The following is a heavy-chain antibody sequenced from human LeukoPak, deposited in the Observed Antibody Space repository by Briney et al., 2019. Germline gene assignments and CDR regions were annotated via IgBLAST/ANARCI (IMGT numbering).Heavy chain of an antibody. CDR2: INPNSGGT. J-gene: IGHJ4*02. D-gene: IGHD3-10*01. CDR1: GYTFTGYY. CDR3: ARVRYDYGDY. V-gene: IGHV1-2*02. Sequence: ASVTVSCKASGYTFTGYYMHWVRQAPGQGLEWMGWINPNSGGTKYAQKFQGRVTMTRDTSISTAYMELSRLRYDDTAVYYCARVRYDYGDYWGQGTLVTVSS.